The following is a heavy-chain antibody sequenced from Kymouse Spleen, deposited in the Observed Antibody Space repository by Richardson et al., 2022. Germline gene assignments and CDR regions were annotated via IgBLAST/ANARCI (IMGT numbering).Heavy chain of an antibody. Sequence: EVQLVESGGGLVKPGGSLRLSCAASGFTFSNAWMSWVRQAPGKGLEWVGRIKSKTDGGTTDYAAPVKGRFTISRDDSKNTLYLQMNSLKTEDTAVYYCTSHYDFWSGYYFPNYYGMDVWGQGTTVTVSS. CDR1: GFTFSNAW. V-gene: IGHV3-15*01. D-gene: IGHD3-3*01. J-gene: IGHJ6*02. CDR3: TSHYDFWSGYYFPNYYGMDV. CDR2: IKSKTDGGTT.